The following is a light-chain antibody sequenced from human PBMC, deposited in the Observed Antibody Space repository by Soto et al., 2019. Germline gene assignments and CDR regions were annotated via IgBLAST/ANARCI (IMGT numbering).Light chain of an antibody. CDR1: QNVSTF. V-gene: IGKV3-15*01. CDR3: QQYNNWPPIT. CDR2: GAS. Sequence: TQSPDTLSLSPGERATLSCRASQNVSTFLAWYQQKPGQAPRLLIYGASTRATGIPARFSGSGSGTEFTLTISSLQSEDFAVYYCQQYNNWPPITFGQGTRLEIK. J-gene: IGKJ5*01.